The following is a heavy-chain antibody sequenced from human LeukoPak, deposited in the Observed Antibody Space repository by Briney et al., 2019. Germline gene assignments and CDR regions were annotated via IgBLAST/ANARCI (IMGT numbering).Heavy chain of an antibody. D-gene: IGHD2-2*01. CDR2: INAGNGNT. CDR1: GYTFTSYT. CDR3: ASYKGTSCPP. V-gene: IGHV1-3*03. Sequence: ASVKVSCKASGYTFTSYTMHWVRQAPGQSLEGRGCINAGNGNTKYAEYFQVRVTITTNTPASTDYMDLSSLRSEDMAVYYCASYKGTSCPPWGQGTLVTVSS. J-gene: IGHJ5*02.